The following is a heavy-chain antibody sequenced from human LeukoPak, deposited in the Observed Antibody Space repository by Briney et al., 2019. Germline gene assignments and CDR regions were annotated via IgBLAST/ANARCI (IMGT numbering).Heavy chain of an antibody. CDR2: ISGDGGST. D-gene: IGHD2-2*01. CDR3: AKGLVVPAAPLGDYYYCGMDV. J-gene: IGHJ6*02. CDR1: GFTFDDYA. V-gene: IGHV3-43*02. Sequence: GGSLRLSCAASGFTFDDYAMHWVRQAPGKGLEWVSLISGDGGSTYYADSVKGRFTISRDNSKNSLYLQMNSLRTEDTALYYCAKGLVVPAAPLGDYYYCGMDVWGQGTTVTVSS.